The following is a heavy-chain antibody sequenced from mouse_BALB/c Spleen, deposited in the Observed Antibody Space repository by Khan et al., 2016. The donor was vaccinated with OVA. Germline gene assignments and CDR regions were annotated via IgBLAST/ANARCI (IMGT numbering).Heavy chain of an antibody. Sequence: VQLKESGGGLVQPGGSRKLSCTASGFTFSSFGMHWVRQAPEKGLEWVAYIGSDSSTTYYADTVKGRFTISRDNPKNTLLLQLTSLRSEDTAMLYDASARYWAWFASWGQGTLVTVSA. V-gene: IGHV5-17*02. CDR2: IGSDSSTT. D-gene: IGHD2-12*01. J-gene: IGHJ3*01. CDR1: GFTFSSFG. CDR3: ASARYWAWFAS.